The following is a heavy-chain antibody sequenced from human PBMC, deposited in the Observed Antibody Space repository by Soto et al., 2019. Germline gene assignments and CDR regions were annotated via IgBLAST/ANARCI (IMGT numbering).Heavy chain of an antibody. CDR2: IIPIFGTA. V-gene: IGHV1-69*06. D-gene: IGHD2-2*01. CDR3: TRGPRYCSTSMCFAGVTWFDP. CDR1: GGTFSSYA. J-gene: IGHJ5*02. Sequence: QVQLVQSGAEVKKPGSSVKVSCKASGGTFSSYAISWVRQAPGQGLEWMGGIIPIFGTANYAQKVQGRVTMTTDKSATTTYMELRSLTSDDTAVYYCTRGPRYCSTSMCFAGVTWFDPWGQGTLVTVSS.